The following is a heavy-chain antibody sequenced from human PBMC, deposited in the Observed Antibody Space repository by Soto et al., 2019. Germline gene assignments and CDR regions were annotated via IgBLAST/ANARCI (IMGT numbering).Heavy chain of an antibody. CDR3: AREDYDFWSKENYYYGMDV. CDR2: INSDGSST. Sequence: EVQLVESGGGLVQPGGSLRLSCAASGFTFSSYWMHWVRQAPGKGLVWVSRINSDGSSTSYADSVKGRFTISRDNAKNTLYLQMNSLRAEDTAVYYCAREDYDFWSKENYYYGMDVWGQGTTVTVSS. D-gene: IGHD3-3*01. J-gene: IGHJ6*02. V-gene: IGHV3-74*01. CDR1: GFTFSSYW.